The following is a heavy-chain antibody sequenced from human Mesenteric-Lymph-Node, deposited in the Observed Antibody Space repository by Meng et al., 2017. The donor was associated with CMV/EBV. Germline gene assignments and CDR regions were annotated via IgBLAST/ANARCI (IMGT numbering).Heavy chain of an antibody. D-gene: IGHD6-13*01. CDR1: GFTFSNAW. Sequence: LSCAASGFTFSNAWMNWVRQAPGKGPEWVGRIKSKTDGGTTDYAAPVKGRFTISREDSSTTLYLQMNSLKTEDTAVYYCTKGVGSWFDWGQGTLVTVSS. V-gene: IGHV3-15*01. J-gene: IGHJ4*02. CDR2: IKSKTDGGTT. CDR3: TKGVGSWFD.